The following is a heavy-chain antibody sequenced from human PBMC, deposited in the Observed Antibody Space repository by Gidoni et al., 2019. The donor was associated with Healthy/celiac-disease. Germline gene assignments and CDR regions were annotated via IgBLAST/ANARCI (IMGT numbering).Heavy chain of an antibody. CDR1: GYSFTSYW. CDR2: IYPGDSGT. V-gene: IGHV5-51*01. Sequence: EVQLVKSGAEVKKPGASLKISCKGSGYSFTSYWIGWVRQMPGKGLEWMGIIYPGDSGTRYSPSFQGQVTISADKSISTSYLQWSSLKASDTAMYYCARHVTTMVRGVIITFPDYWGQGTLVTVSS. D-gene: IGHD3-10*01. J-gene: IGHJ4*02. CDR3: ARHVTTMVRGVIITFPDY.